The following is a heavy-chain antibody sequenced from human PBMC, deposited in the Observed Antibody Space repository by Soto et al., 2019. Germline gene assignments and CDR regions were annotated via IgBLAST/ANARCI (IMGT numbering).Heavy chain of an antibody. CDR3: ARGGLEPFDH. CDR1: GFTFGNYW. Sequence: GGSLRLSCAASGFTFGNYWMHWVRQAPGKGLVWVSRISDYGRINYADSVKDRFIISRDDPRSELYLQLNDLRVEDTATYYCARGGLEPFDHWGQGALVTVSS. CDR2: ISDYGRI. V-gene: IGHV3-74*01. J-gene: IGHJ4*02. D-gene: IGHD1-1*01.